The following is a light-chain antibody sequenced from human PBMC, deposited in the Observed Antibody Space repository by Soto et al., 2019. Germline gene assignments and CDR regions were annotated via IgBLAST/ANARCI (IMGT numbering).Light chain of an antibody. J-gene: IGKJ4*01. CDR2: SVS. CDR3: QQSYRTPT. V-gene: IGKV1-39*01. CDR1: QSISGY. Sequence: DIQMTQSPSSLAASVGDRVTISCRASQSISGYLNWYQQKPGKAPELLIYSVSSLQRGVPSRFSGSESGTDFTLTIRSLQPEDFATYYCQQSYRTPTFGGGTKVEIK.